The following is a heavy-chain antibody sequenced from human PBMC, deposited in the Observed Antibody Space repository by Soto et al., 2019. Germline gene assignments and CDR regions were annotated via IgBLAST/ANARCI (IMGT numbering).Heavy chain of an antibody. CDR2: IIPILGIA. V-gene: IGHV1-69*02. Sequence: QVQLVQSGAEVKKPGSSVKVSCKASGGTFSSYTISWVRQAPGQGLEWMGRIIPILGIANYAQKFQGRVTITEDKSTRTAYMELSGLRSEDRAVYYCARGLAGYGDYVDFDYWGQGTLVTVSS. CDR1: GGTFSSYT. D-gene: IGHD4-17*01. CDR3: ARGLAGYGDYVDFDY. J-gene: IGHJ4*02.